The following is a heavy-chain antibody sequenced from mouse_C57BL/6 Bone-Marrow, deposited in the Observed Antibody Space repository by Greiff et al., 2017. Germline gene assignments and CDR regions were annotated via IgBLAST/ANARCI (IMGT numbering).Heavy chain of an antibody. J-gene: IGHJ1*03. Sequence: QVQLQQSGPELVKPGASVKISCNASGYAFSSSWMNWVKQRPGTGLGWIGRIYPGDGDTNYNGKFMGKATLTADKSSSTAYMQLSSLTSEDSAVYFSARGDCGSSPRYWDFDVWGTGTTVTVSA. CDR1: GYAFSSSW. CDR2: IYPGDGDT. V-gene: IGHV1-82*01. CDR3: ARGDCGSSPRYWDFDV. D-gene: IGHD1-1*01.